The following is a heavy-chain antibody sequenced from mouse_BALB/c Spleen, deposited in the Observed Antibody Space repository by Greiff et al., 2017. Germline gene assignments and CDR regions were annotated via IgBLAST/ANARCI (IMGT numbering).Heavy chain of an antibody. Sequence: VQLQQSGAELVRPGALVKLSCKASGFNIKDYYMHWVKQRPEQGLEWIGWIDPENGNTIYDPKFQGKASITADTSSNTAYLQLSSLTSEDTAVYYCALYDGYAMDYWGQGTSVTVSS. D-gene: IGHD2-12*01. J-gene: IGHJ4*01. CDR2: IDPENGNT. V-gene: IGHV14-1*02. CDR3: ALYDGYAMDY. CDR1: GFNIKDYY.